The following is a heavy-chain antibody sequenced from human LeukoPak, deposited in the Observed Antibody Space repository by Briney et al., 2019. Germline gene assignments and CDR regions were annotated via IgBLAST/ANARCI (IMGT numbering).Heavy chain of an antibody. D-gene: IGHD6-19*01. CDR1: GFTFSSYA. CDR3: AKDIAVAGATGFDY. CDR2: ISGSGGST. V-gene: IGHV3-23*01. J-gene: IGHJ4*02. Sequence: GGSLRLSCAASGFTFSSYAMSWVRQAPGKGLEWVSAISGSGGSTYYADSVKGRFTISRDNSKNTLYLQMNSLRAEHTAVYYCAKDIAVAGATGFDYWGQGTLVTVSS.